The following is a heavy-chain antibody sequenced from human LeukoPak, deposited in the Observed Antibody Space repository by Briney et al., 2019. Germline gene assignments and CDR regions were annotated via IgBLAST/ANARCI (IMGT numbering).Heavy chain of an antibody. V-gene: IGHV3-43*02. Sequence: GGSLRLSCAASGFTFDDYAMHWVRQAPGKGLEWVSLISGDGGSTYYADSVKGRFTISRDNSKNSLYLQMNSPRTEDTALYYCAKDSPRPYCSGGSCYYYYYYGMDVWGQGTTVTVSS. CDR3: AKDSPRPYCSGGSCYYYYYYGMDV. CDR1: GFTFDDYA. J-gene: IGHJ6*02. CDR2: ISGDGGST. D-gene: IGHD2-15*01.